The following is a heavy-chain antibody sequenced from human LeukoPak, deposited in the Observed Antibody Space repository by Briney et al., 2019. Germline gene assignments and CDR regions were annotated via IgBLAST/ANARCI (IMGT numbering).Heavy chain of an antibody. CDR2: IYSGGST. V-gene: IGHV3-53*01. J-gene: IGHJ6*03. CDR3: ARDGTGYSSGWYLYMDV. D-gene: IGHD6-19*01. Sequence: GGSLTLSCAASGFTVSSSYKSWVRQAPPTGLEWVSVIYSGGSTYYADSVKGRFTISRDNSKNTLYLQMNSLRAEDTAVYYCARDGTGYSSGWYLYMDVWGKGTTVTVSS. CDR1: GFTVSSSY.